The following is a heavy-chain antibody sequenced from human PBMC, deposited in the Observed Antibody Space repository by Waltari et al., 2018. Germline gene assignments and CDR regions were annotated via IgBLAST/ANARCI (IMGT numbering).Heavy chain of an antibody. D-gene: IGHD3-16*01. J-gene: IGHJ6*02. CDR1: GGSFSGYY. CDR2: INHSGST. CDR3: ARVCGGRPSRPYYYYGMDV. Sequence: QVQLQQWGAGLLKPSETLSLTCAVYGGSFSGYYWSWIRQPPGQGLEWIGEINHSGSTNYNPSLKSRVTISVDTSKNQFSLKLSSVTAADTAVYYCARVCGGRPSRPYYYYGMDVWGQGTTVTVSS. V-gene: IGHV4-34*01.